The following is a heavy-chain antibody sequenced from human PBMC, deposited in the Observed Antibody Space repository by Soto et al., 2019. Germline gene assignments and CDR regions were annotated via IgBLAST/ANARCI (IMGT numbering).Heavy chain of an antibody. J-gene: IGHJ2*01. CDR1: GFTFSSYA. CDR3: AKRAGCSGGSCQTGHFDL. D-gene: IGHD2-15*01. CDR2: ISGSGGST. Sequence: EVQLLESGGGLVQPGGSLRLSCAASGFTFSSYAMSWVRQAPGNGLEWVSAISGSGGSTYYADSVKGRFTISRDNSKNTLYLQMNSLRAEDTAVYYCAKRAGCSGGSCQTGHFDLWGRRTLVTVSS. V-gene: IGHV3-23*01.